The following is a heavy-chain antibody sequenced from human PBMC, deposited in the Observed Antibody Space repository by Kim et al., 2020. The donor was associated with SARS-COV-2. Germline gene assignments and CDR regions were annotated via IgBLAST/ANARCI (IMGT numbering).Heavy chain of an antibody. V-gene: IGHV3-20*01. D-gene: IGHD3-22*01. CDR2: INWNGGST. Sequence: GGSLRLSCAASGFTFDDYGMSWVRQAPGKWLEWVSGINWNGGSTGYAYSVNGRFTISRDNAKNSLYLQMNSLRAEDTALYHCARGDYYDSSPGGYWGQGTLMTVSS. CDR1: GFTFDDYG. CDR3: ARGDYYDSSPGGY. J-gene: IGHJ4*02.